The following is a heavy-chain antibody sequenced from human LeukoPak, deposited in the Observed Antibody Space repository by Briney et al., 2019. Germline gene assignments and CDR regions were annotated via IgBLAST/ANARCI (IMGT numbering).Heavy chain of an antibody. D-gene: IGHD3-10*01. CDR3: AGHFYGSGTYYHFDY. CDR2: ISPYNGNT. V-gene: IGHV1-18*01. J-gene: IGHJ4*02. Sequence: GASVKVSCKASGYTFTSYGISWVRQAPGQGPEWMGWISPYNGNTNYAQKLQGRATMTTDTSTSTAYMELRSLRSDDTAVYYCAGHFYGSGTYYHFDYWGQGTLVTVSS. CDR1: GYTFTSYG.